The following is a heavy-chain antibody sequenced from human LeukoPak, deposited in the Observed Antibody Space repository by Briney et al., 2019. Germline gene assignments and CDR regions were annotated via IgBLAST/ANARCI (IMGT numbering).Heavy chain of an antibody. CDR3: APRGGYYGSGSYYGFDP. Sequence: PGGSLRLSCAAPGFTFSSNGMHWVGQGPAKGLGGVAVISYDGSKKYYADSVKGRFTISRDNSKNTLYLQMNSLRDEDTAVYYCAPRGGYYGSGSYYGFDPWGQGTLVTVSS. CDR1: GFTFSSNG. D-gene: IGHD3-10*01. CDR2: ISYDGSKK. J-gene: IGHJ5*02. V-gene: IGHV3-30*03.